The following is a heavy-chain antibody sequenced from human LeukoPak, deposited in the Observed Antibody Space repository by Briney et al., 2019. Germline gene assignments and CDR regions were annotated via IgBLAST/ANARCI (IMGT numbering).Heavy chain of an antibody. Sequence: PSETLSLTCAVYGGSFSGYYWSWIRQPPGKGLEWIGVINHSGSTNYNPSVKSRVTISVDTSKNQFSLKLSSVTAADTAVYYCSRAWIQLLMDVWGKGTTVTVSS. D-gene: IGHD5-18*01. J-gene: IGHJ6*04. V-gene: IGHV4-34*01. CDR2: INHSGST. CDR3: SRAWIQLLMDV. CDR1: GGSFSGYY.